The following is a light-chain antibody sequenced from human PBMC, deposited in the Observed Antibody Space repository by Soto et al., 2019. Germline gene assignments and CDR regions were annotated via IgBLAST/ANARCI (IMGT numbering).Light chain of an antibody. Sequence: DIVMTQSPDSLAVSLGERATINCKSSQSVLYSSNNKNYLAWYQQKPGQPPKLLIYWASTRESGVPDRFSGSGSGTDFTLTIRSLQAEDVAVYYCQQYYSTPLTFGGGIKVEIK. CDR2: WAS. CDR1: QSVLYSSNNKNY. J-gene: IGKJ4*01. V-gene: IGKV4-1*01. CDR3: QQYYSTPLT.